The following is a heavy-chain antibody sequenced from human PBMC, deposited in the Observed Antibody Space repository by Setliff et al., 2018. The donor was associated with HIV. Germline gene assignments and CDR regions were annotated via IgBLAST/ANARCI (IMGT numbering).Heavy chain of an antibody. Sequence: GGSLRLSCVGSGFMFNDYGMSWVRQAPGKGLEWVAHINGDGSQRYHVDSVEGRFSISRDNAKNSVFLQMNSLRVEDTAVYYCVRGHYSGPGWGQGTLVTVSS. V-gene: IGHV3-7*03. CDR1: GFMFNDYG. CDR2: INGDGSQR. CDR3: VRGHYSGPG. D-gene: IGHD1-26*01. J-gene: IGHJ4*02.